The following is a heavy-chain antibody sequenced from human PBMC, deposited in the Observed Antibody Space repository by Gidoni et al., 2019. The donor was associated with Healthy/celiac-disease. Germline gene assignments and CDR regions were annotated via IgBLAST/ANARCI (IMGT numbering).Heavy chain of an antibody. D-gene: IGHD6-25*01. CDR3: AKVGSRAAD. Sequence: YAMRWVRQAPGKGLEWVAAITCSGSSTYYAYSVKGRFTIARANTKNTMELHINSLRADDTVVYYWAKVGSRAADWCQGTLVTVSS. CDR2: ITCSGSST. CDR1: YA. V-gene: IGHV3-23*01. J-gene: IGHJ4*02.